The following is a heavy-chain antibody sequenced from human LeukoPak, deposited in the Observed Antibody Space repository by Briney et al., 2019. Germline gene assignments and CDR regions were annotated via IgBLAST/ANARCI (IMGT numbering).Heavy chain of an antibody. Sequence: GGSLRLSCAASGFTFSSYWMTWVRQAPGKGLEWVANIKHNGDELNYVDSVEDRFTISIDNAKNPLYLHMTSLRAEDTAVYYCARELRTFDSWGQGTLVTVSS. D-gene: IGHD3-16*01. J-gene: IGHJ4*02. V-gene: IGHV3-7*01. CDR3: ARELRTFDS. CDR1: GFTFSSYW. CDR2: IKHNGDEL.